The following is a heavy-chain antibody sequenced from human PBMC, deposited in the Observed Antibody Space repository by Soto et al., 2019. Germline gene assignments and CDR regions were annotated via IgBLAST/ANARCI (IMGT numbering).Heavy chain of an antibody. CDR1: GGSFSGYY. V-gene: IGHV4-34*01. D-gene: IGHD3-10*01. CDR2: INHSGST. CDR3: ARWGFGELYFDC. J-gene: IGHJ4*02. Sequence: QVQLQQWGAGLLKPSETLSLTCAVYGGSFSGYYWSWIRQPPGKGLEWIGEINHSGSTNYNPSLKSRVTISVDTSKNQCSLKLSSVTAADTAVYYCARWGFGELYFDCWGQGTLVTVSS.